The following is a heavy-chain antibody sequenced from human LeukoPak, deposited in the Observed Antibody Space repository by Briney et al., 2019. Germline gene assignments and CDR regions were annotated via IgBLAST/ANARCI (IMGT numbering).Heavy chain of an antibody. J-gene: IGHJ4*02. D-gene: IGHD1-26*01. CDR1: GGSVSSRTYF. Sequence: SSETLSLTCTVSGGSVSSRTYFWGWIRQPPGKGLEWIAEIDYRGGTYYNPSLKIRVTISVEPSRNQFSLNLISVTAADTAVYSCASFVGGSHYRYYFASWGQGTLVTVSS. CDR2: IDYRGGT. V-gene: IGHV4-39*01. CDR3: ASFVGGSHYRYYFAS.